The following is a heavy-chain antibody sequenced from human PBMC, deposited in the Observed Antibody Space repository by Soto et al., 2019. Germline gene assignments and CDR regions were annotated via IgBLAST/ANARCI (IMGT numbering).Heavy chain of an antibody. CDR2: ISTFNGNA. J-gene: IGHJ5*01. CDR1: GYTFSSNG. D-gene: IGHD6-19*01. Sequence: ASVKVSCKASGYTFSSNGVSWVRQAPGQGLEWMGWISTFNGNAHYAQKFQGRVTMTTDTSTNTAYMELTSLSSDDTAVYYCARLHGYSSGWYDYWGHGPLVPVSS. CDR3: ARLHGYSSGWYDY. V-gene: IGHV1-18*04.